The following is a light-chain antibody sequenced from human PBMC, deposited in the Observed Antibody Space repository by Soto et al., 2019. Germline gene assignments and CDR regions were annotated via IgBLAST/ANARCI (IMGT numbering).Light chain of an antibody. V-gene: IGLV2-8*01. CDR1: SSDVGAYSY. Sequence: QSALTQPPSASGSPGQSVTISCTGTSSDVGAYSYVSWYQQYPGKAPELMIYEVTKRPSGVPDRFSGSKSGNTAPLTVSGLQAEDEAAYYCSSYAGSNGVIFGGGTKLTVL. CDR2: EVT. J-gene: IGLJ2*01. CDR3: SSYAGSNGVI.